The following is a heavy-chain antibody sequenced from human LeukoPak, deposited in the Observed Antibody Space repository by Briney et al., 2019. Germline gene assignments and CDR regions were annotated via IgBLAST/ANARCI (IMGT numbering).Heavy chain of an antibody. CDR1: GFTFAIYW. CDR3: ARNARGSHDY. Sequence: GGSLRLSCAASGFTFAIYWMHWVRHAPGRGLVWVSRINSVVSSTSYTDSVKGRSTTSRDNAKNTLYLQMNILRAEDTAAYYCARNARGSHDYWGQGTLVTVSS. CDR2: INSVVSST. D-gene: IGHD3-10*01. J-gene: IGHJ4*02. V-gene: IGHV3-74*01.